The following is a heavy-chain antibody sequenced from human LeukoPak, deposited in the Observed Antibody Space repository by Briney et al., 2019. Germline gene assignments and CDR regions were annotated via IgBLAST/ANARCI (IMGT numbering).Heavy chain of an antibody. V-gene: IGHV3-74*01. CDR2: INSEGSST. CDR3: ARAYCGTDCYSRAMDY. D-gene: IGHD2-21*02. CDR1: GFTFSNYW. Sequence: GGPLRLPCAASGFTFSNYWMHWVRQAPAKGPVGVSRINSEGSSTSYADSVKGRFIISRDNAKNTLSLQMNSLRVEDTAVYFCARAYCGTDCYSRAMDYWGQGTLVTVSS. J-gene: IGHJ4*02.